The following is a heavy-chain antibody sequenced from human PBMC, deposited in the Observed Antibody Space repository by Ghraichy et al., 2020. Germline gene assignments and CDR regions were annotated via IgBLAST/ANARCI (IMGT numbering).Heavy chain of an antibody. CDR2: IYPGDSDT. CDR3: ARGYCSSTSCYSLFDY. D-gene: IGHD2-2*01. V-gene: IGHV5-51*01. CDR1: GYSFTSYW. Sequence: GESLNISCKGSGYSFTSYWIGWVRQMPGKGLEWMGIIYPGDSDTRYSPSFQGQVTISADKSISTAYLQWSSLKASDTAMYYCARGYCSSTSCYSLFDYWGQGTLVTVSS. J-gene: IGHJ4*02.